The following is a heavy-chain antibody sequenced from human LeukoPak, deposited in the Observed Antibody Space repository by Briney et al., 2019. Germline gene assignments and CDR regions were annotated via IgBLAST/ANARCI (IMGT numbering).Heavy chain of an antibody. CDR3: ARDKVISGWTYYFDY. V-gene: IGHV4-4*02. CDR1: GGSISSSNW. CDR2: IYHSGSI. Sequence: SGTLSLTCAVSGGSISSSNWWSWVRQPPGKGLEWIGEIYHSGSINYNPSLKSRVTISVDKSKNQFSLKLSSVTAADTAVYYCARDKVISGWTYYFDYWGQGTLVTVSS. D-gene: IGHD6-19*01. J-gene: IGHJ4*02.